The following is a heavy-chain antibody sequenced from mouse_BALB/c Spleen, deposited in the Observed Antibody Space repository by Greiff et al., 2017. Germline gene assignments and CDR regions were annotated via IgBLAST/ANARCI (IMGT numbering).Heavy chain of an antibody. D-gene: IGHD1-1*01. CDR3: ARDPGSRGYFDV. CDR1: GFTFSDYG. J-gene: IGHJ1*01. Sequence: EVQGVESGGGLVQPGGSRKLSCAASGFTFSDYGMAWVRQAPGKGPEWVAFISNLAYSIYYTDTVTGRFTISRENAKNTLYLEMSSLRSEDTAMYYCARDPGSRGYFDVWGAGTTVTVSS. V-gene: IGHV5-15*02. CDR2: ISNLAYSI.